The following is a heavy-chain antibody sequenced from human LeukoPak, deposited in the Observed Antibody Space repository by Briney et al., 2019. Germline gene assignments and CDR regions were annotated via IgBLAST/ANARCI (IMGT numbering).Heavy chain of an antibody. CDR1: GGSISSYY. J-gene: IGHJ4*02. CDR2: IYYSGST. D-gene: IGHD1-26*01. Sequence: SETLSLTCTVSGGSISSYYWSWIRQPPGKGLEWIGYIYYSGSTNYNPSLKSRVTISVDTSKNQFSLKLSSVTAADTAVYYCAREKFWETLDYWGQGTLVTVSS. V-gene: IGHV4-59*01. CDR3: AREKFWETLDY.